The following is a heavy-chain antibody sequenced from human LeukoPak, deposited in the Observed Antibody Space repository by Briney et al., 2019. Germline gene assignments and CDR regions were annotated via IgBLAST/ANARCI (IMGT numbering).Heavy chain of an antibody. CDR2: IYHTGVT. Sequence: SETLSLTCSVSGYSISSGYYWGWIRQPPGEGLEWIGSIYHTGVTHYNPSLGSRVTISVDTSKNQFSLKLSSVTAADTAVYYCARVAYSSNSGDRWGQGTLVTVSS. D-gene: IGHD6-13*01. CDR3: ARVAYSSNSGDR. V-gene: IGHV4-38-2*02. CDR1: GYSISSGYY. J-gene: IGHJ5*02.